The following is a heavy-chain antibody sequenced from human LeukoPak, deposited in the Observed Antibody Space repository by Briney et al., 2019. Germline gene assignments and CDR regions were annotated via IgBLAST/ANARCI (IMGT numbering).Heavy chain of an antibody. CDR1: GGSFSGYY. J-gene: IGHJ5*02. CDR2: INHSGST. D-gene: IGHD2-2*01. Sequence: SETLSLTCAVYGGSFSGYYWSWIRQPPGKGLEWIGEINHSGSTNYNPSLKSRVTISVDTSKNQFSLKLNSVTAADTAVYYCARALPLVPAAAWFDPWGQGTLVTVSS. V-gene: IGHV4-34*01. CDR3: ARALPLVPAAAWFDP.